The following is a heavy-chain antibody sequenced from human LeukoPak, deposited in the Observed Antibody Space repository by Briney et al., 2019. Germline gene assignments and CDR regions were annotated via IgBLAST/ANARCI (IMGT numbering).Heavy chain of an antibody. V-gene: IGHV1-69*04. J-gene: IGHJ4*02. CDR3: ARVECSGGSCYSGGGDY. CDR2: IIPILGIA. D-gene: IGHD2-15*01. Sequence: ASVKVSCKASGGTFSSYAISWVRQAPGQGLEWMGRIIPILGIANYAQKFQGRVTITADKSTSTAYMELSSLRSEDTAVYYCARVECSGGSCYSGGGDYWGQGTLVTVSS. CDR1: GGTFSSYA.